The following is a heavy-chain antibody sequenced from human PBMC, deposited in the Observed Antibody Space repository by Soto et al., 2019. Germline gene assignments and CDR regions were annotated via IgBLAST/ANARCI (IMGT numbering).Heavy chain of an antibody. V-gene: IGHV3-33*01. CDR1: GFTFSSYG. J-gene: IGHJ6*02. Sequence: HPGGSLRLSCAASGFTFSSYGMHWVRQAPGKGLEWVAVIWYDGSNKYYADSVKGRFTISRDNSKNTLYLQMNSLRAEDTAVYYCARDRIEAYYYYGMDVWGQLTTVTVSS. CDR2: IWYDGSNK. D-gene: IGHD2-15*01. CDR3: ARDRIEAYYYYGMDV.